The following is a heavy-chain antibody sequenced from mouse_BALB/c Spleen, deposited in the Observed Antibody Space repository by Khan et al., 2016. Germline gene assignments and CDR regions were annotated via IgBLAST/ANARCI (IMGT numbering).Heavy chain of an antibody. CDR1: GYTFTSYW. J-gene: IGHJ3*01. Sequence: QVQLQQSGAELARPGASVKLSCKASGYTFTSYWMQWVKQRPGQGLQWSGTIYPGDGDTRYTQKFKGKATLTADKSSSTAYMQLSSLASEDSVVYYCARGGYGNYVFSYWGQGTLVTVSA. V-gene: IGHV1-87*01. CDR3: ARGGYGNYVFSY. CDR2: IYPGDGDT. D-gene: IGHD2-1*01.